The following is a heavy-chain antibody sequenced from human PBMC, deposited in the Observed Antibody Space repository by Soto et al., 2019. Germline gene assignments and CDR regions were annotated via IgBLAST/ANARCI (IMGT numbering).Heavy chain of an antibody. CDR3: ARDEAWDGDPRGFDYYYYMDV. Sequence: SETLSLTCTVSGGSISSYYWSWIRQPPGKGLEWIGYIYYSGSTNYNPSLKSRVTISVDTSKNQFSLKLSSVTAADTAVYYCARDEAWDGDPRGFDYYYYMDVWGKGTTVTVSS. CDR1: GGSISSYY. D-gene: IGHD4-17*01. CDR2: IYYSGST. J-gene: IGHJ6*03. V-gene: IGHV4-59*01.